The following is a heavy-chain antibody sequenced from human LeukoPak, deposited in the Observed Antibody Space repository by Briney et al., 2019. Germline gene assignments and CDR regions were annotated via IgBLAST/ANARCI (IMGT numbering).Heavy chain of an antibody. J-gene: IGHJ4*02. V-gene: IGHV1-18*01. Sequence: ASVKVSCKASGGTFSSYAISWVRQAPGQGLEWMGWISAYNGNTNYAQKLQGRVTMTTDTSTSTAYMELRSLRSDDTAVYYCARVGVTTGVAQFDYWGQGTLVTVSS. CDR2: ISAYNGNT. D-gene: IGHD4-17*01. CDR1: GGTFSSYA. CDR3: ARVGVTTGVAQFDY.